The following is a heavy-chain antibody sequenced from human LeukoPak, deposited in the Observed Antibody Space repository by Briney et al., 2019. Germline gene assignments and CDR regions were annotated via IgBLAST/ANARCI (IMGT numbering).Heavy chain of an antibody. CDR2: INPNSGGT. CDR1: GYSFIGYY. D-gene: IGHD3-10*01. CDR3: ARDLEVRGVLYYFDY. Sequence: ASVKVSCKPSGYSFIGYYMHWVRQAPGQGLEWMGWINPNSGGTDYAQKFQDRVTMTRDTSISTAYMELSRLRSDDTAVYYCARDLEVRGVLYYFDYWGQGTLVTVSS. J-gene: IGHJ4*02. V-gene: IGHV1-2*02.